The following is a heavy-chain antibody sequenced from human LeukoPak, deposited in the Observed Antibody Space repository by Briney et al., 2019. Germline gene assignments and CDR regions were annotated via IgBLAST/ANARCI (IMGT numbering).Heavy chain of an antibody. Sequence: GGSLRLSCAASGFTFSSNGMHWVRQAPGKGLEWVAVIRYDGSNKYYADSVKGRFTISRDNSKNTLYLQMNSLRDEDTAVYYCARDRGDGSGTYCDYWGRGTLVTVSS. CDR2: IRYDGSNK. D-gene: IGHD3-10*01. J-gene: IGHJ4*02. CDR1: GFTFSSNG. V-gene: IGHV3-33*01. CDR3: ARDRGDGSGTYCDY.